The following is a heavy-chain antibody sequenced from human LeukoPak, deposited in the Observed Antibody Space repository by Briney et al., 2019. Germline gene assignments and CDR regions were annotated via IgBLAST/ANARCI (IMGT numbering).Heavy chain of an antibody. CDR3: ARSMGSSWFPTSSDY. CDR1: GYTFTNYD. V-gene: IGHV1-8*03. CDR2: MNPNSGNT. Sequence: ASVKVSCKASGYTFTNYDINWVRQAPGQGLEWMGWMNPNSGNTGYAQKFQGRVTITRNTSMSTAYMELSSLRSEDTAVYYCARSMGSSWFPTSSDYWGQGTLVTVSS. D-gene: IGHD6-13*01. J-gene: IGHJ4*02.